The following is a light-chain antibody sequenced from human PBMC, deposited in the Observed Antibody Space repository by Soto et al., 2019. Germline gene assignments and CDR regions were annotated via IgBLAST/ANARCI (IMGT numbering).Light chain of an antibody. CDR3: SSNTTNAPWV. Sequence: QSALTQPASVSGSPGQSITISCTGASSDVGDYKYVSWYQQHPGKAPKLMIFEVSNRPSGVSNRFSGSKSGNTASLTISGLQAEDEADYYCSSNTTNAPWVFGGGTKLTVL. CDR2: EVS. J-gene: IGLJ3*02. V-gene: IGLV2-14*01. CDR1: SSDVGDYKY.